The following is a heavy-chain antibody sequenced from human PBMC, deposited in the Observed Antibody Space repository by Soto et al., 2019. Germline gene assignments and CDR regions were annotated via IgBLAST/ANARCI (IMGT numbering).Heavy chain of an antibody. Sequence: QVQLQESGPGLVKPSQTLSLTCTVSGGSISNGGYYWSWIRQHPEKGLEWIGYIYYSGSTYYNPSLKSRVTISVDTSKNQFSLKLNSGTAADTAVYYCARDRHTVVVSAEGWFDPWGQGTLVTVSS. V-gene: IGHV4-31*03. J-gene: IGHJ5*02. CDR1: GGSISNGGYY. D-gene: IGHD2-21*02. CDR3: ARDRHTVVVSAEGWFDP. CDR2: IYYSGST.